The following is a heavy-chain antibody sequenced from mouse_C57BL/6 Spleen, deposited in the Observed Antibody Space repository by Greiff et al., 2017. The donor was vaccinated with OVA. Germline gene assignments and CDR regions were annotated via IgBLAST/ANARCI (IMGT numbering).Heavy chain of an antibody. CDR1: GYTFTSYW. J-gene: IGHJ2*01. CDR3: ARGDIHYYGSSYVIDY. V-gene: IGHV1-64*01. CDR2: IHPNSGST. Sequence: QVQLQQPGAELVKPGASVKLSCKASGYTFTSYWMHWVKQRPGQGLEWIGMIHPNSGSTNYNEKFKSKATLTVDKSSSTAYMQLSSLTSEDSAVYYCARGDIHYYGSSYVIDYWGQGTTRTVSS. D-gene: IGHD1-1*01.